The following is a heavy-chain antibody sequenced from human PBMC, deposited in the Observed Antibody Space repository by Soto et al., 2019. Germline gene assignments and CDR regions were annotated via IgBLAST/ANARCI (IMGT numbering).Heavy chain of an antibody. CDR2: IRSKAYGGTT. CDR1: GFTFGDYA. CDR3: TRFYGSSWTGFDY. D-gene: IGHD6-13*01. V-gene: IGHV3-49*04. J-gene: IGHJ4*02. Sequence: GSLRLSCTASGFTFGDYAMSWVRQAPGKGLEWVGFIRSKAYGGTTEYAASVKGRFTISRDDSKSIAYLQMNSLKTEDTAVYYCTRFYGSSWTGFDYWGQGTLVTVSS.